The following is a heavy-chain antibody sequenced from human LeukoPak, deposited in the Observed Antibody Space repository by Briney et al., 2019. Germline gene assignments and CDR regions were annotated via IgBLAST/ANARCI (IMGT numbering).Heavy chain of an antibody. CDR1: GGSISSGSYY. CDR3: AREGCSSTSCYYYYYYMDV. J-gene: IGHJ6*03. Sequence: KPSETLSLTCTVSGGSISSGSYYWSWIRQPAGKGLEWIGRIYTSGSTNYNPSLKSRVTISVDTSKNQFSLKLSSVTAADTAVYYCAREGCSSTSCYYYYYYMDVWGKGTTVTVSS. CDR2: IYTSGST. D-gene: IGHD2-2*01. V-gene: IGHV4-61*02.